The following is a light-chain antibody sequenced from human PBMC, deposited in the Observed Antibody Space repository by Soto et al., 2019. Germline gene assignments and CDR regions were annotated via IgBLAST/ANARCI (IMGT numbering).Light chain of an antibody. CDR1: QGLSNY. J-gene: IGKJ5*01. CDR3: QQINTYPIT. CDR2: AAS. V-gene: IGKV1-9*01. Sequence: DIQLTQSPSFLSASVGDRVTITCRASQGLSNYLAWYQQKPGKVPKLLIYAASTLHSGVPSRFSGSGFGTEFTLTISSLQSEDVATYYCQQINTYPITFGQGTRLEIK.